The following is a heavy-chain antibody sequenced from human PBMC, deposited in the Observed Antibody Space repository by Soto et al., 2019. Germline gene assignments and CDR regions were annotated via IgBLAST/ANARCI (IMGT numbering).Heavy chain of an antibody. CDR2: FSRPRGGT. D-gene: IGHD2-2*01. CDR3: AKGNTSTTAYPSFDS. CDR1: GFTFSRYA. J-gene: IGHJ5*01. V-gene: IGHV3-23*01. Sequence: PGGSLRLSCAASGFTFSRYAMSWVRQAPGKGLEWVSTFSRPRGGTYYADSLKGRFTISRDNFKSSLYLQMSSLRAEDTAVYYCAKGNTSTTAYPSFDSWVQGKLVTVSS.